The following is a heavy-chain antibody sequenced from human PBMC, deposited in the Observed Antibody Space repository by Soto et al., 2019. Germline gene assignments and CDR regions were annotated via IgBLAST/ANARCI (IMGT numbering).Heavy chain of an antibody. V-gene: IGHV1-18*04. J-gene: IGHJ4*02. Sequence: GASVKVSCKASGHSFAGDGISWVRQAPRHGLEWMGWISVRNGNTKSAEKFQDRVTMTTDTATNTAYLELRTLRSDDTAVYYCATVSHRVAPVRKYYSDYWGQGTQVTVSS. CDR2: ISVRNGNT. CDR3: ATVSHRVAPVRKYYSDY. D-gene: IGHD3-16*01. CDR1: GHSFAGDG.